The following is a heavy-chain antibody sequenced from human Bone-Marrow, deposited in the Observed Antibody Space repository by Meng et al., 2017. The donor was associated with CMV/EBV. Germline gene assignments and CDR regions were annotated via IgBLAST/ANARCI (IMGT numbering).Heavy chain of an antibody. CDR2: ISYSGSA. V-gene: IGHV4-31*03. CDR3: AAYIGYDRGFDY. CDR1: SGSISTGSYY. Sequence: SETLSLTCNVSSGSISTGSYYWGWIRQLPDKGLEWIAYISYSGSAYYSPSLKSRATISIDTSNSQFSLKLISMTAADTAVYFCAAYIGYDRGFDYWGQGTLVTVSS. D-gene: IGHD5-12*01. J-gene: IGHJ4*02.